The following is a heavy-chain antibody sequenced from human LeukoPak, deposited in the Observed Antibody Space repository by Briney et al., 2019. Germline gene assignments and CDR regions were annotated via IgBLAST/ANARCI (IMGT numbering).Heavy chain of an antibody. CDR1: GFTFSSYA. D-gene: IGHD3-16*02. CDR3: ARDTSSYPQFDD. J-gene: IGHJ4*02. CDR2: ISYDGSNK. V-gene: IGHV3-30-3*01. Sequence: GRSLRLSCAASGFTFSSYAMHWVRQAPGKGLEWVAVISYDGSNKYYADSVKGRFTISRDNSKNTLYLQMNSLRVDDTARYYCARDTSSYPQFDDWGQGTLVTVSS.